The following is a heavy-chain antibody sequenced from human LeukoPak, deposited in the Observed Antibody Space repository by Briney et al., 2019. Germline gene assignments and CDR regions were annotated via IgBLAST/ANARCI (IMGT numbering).Heavy chain of an antibody. D-gene: IGHD3-22*01. V-gene: IGHV3-9*01. J-gene: IGHJ4*02. Sequence: PGGSLRLSCAASGFTFDDYVMHWVRQTPGKGLEWVSGISWNSGTIDYADSVKGRFTISRDNAKNSLYLQMNSLRAADTALYYCARGGPYDGSGSLIPLDYWGQGTLVTVSS. CDR2: ISWNSGTI. CDR1: GFTFDDYV. CDR3: ARGGPYDGSGSLIPLDY.